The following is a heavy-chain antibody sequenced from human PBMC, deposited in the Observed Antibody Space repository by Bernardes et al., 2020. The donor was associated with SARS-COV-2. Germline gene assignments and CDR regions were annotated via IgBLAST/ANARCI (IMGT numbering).Heavy chain of an antibody. CDR3: ASVTWSSHDGFDI. D-gene: IGHD6-13*01. CDR1: GYTFTDYH. V-gene: IGHV1-2*02. CDR2: MYPKTGDT. Sequence: APPKASCKASGYTFTDYHTHWVRHAPGQGLEPLGWMYPKTGDTKFAQNFQGRVTMTRDTSVSTAYMELSRLRFDDTAVYYCASVTWSSHDGFDIWGHGTVVTVSS. J-gene: IGHJ3*02.